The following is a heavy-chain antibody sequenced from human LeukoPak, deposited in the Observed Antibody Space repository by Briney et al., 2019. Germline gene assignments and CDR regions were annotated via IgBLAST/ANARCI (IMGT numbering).Heavy chain of an antibody. D-gene: IGHD1-26*01. CDR3: ARGWRYLYYMDV. CDR1: GFTFSSYD. CDR2: IGPAGDT. Sequence: GGSLRLPCAASGFTFSSYDMHWVRQATGKGLEWVSAIGPAGDTYYPGSVKGRFTISRENAKNSLYLQMNSLRAGDTAVYYCARGWRYLYYMDVWGKGTTVTVSS. J-gene: IGHJ6*03. V-gene: IGHV3-13*01.